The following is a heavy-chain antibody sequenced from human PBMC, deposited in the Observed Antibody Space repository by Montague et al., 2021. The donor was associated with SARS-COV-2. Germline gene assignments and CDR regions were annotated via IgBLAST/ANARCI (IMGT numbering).Heavy chain of an antibody. Sequence: SETLSLTCTVSGGSISNYYWSWIRQPAGKGLEWIGRIYSSGSTNYNPSLKSRISMSVDTSKNQFSLELSSVTDADTAIYYCARDYSHCSGGSCVFDYWGQGTLVTVSS. D-gene: IGHD2-15*01. CDR3: ARDYSHCSGGSCVFDY. V-gene: IGHV4-4*07. CDR2: IYSSGST. CDR1: GGSISNYY. J-gene: IGHJ4*02.